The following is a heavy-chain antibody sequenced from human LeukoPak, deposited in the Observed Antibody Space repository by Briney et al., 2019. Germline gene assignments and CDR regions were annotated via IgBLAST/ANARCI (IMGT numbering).Heavy chain of an antibody. D-gene: IGHD6-19*01. J-gene: IGHJ4*02. CDR3: ARLHSSSLYRPQQFDF. CDR1: GTSIGTSNW. CDR2: IHHSGDT. V-gene: IGHV4-4*02. Sequence: KSSETLSLTCAVSGTSIGTSNWWSWVRQTPAKGLEWLGEIHHSGDTSYNPSFKSRVTISVDKSRNQFSLRLTSVTAADTAVYYCARLHSSSLYRPQQFDFWGQGALVTVSS.